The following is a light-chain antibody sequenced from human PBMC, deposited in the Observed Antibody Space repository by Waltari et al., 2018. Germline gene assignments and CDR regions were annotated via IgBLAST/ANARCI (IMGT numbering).Light chain of an antibody. CDR2: EAS. CDR3: SSYTSSSTLV. Sequence: ALTQPASVSGHPGQSTPISCTRPSSHPGRYNSLFWYHQPPGKAPKHTIQEASHRPSGVSDRFSGSKSGNTASLTISGLQAEDEADYYCSSYTSSSTLVFGGGTKVTVL. CDR1: SSHPGRYNS. J-gene: IGLJ2*01. V-gene: IGLV2-14*01.